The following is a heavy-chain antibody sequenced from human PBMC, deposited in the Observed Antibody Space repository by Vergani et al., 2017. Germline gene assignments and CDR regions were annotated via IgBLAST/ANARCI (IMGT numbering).Heavy chain of an antibody. V-gene: IGHV2-70*04. Sequence: QVTLKESGPALVKPTQTLTLTCTFSGFSLNTYGMHVTWIRQPPGKALEWLARIDWNDQTYYTTSLRTRITISKDTSKNQVALTMTNMDPVDTSTYYCTRTLSDSRGYFIDYWGQGTLVTVSS. CDR2: IDWNDQT. CDR3: TRTLSDSRGYFIDY. J-gene: IGHJ4*02. D-gene: IGHD3-22*01. CDR1: GFSLNTYGMH.